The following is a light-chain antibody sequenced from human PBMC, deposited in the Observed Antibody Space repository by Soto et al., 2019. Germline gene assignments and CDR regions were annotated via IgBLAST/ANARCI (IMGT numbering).Light chain of an antibody. CDR1: SSNIGSNT. CDR2: SNN. CDR3: AAWDDSLNGPVV. Sequence: QSVLTQPPSASGTPVQRVTISCSGSSSNIGSNTVNWYQQLPGTAPKLLIYSNNQWPSGVPDRFSGSKSGTSASLAISGLQSEDEADYYCAAWDDSLNGPVVFGGGTKLTVL. J-gene: IGLJ2*01. V-gene: IGLV1-44*01.